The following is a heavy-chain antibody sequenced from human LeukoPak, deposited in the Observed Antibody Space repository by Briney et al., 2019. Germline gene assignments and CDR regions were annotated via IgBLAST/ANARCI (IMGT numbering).Heavy chain of an antibody. CDR1: GYTFTGYY. CDR2: INPNSGGT. J-gene: IGHJ4*02. D-gene: IGHD6-13*01. V-gene: IGHV1-2*02. Sequence: GASVKVSCKASGYTFTGYYLHWVRQAPGQGLEGMGWINPNSGGTTYAQKFQGRVTMTRDTPISTAYMELSRLRSDDTAVYYCARDPNSSSWYEGDYWGQGTLVTVSS. CDR3: ARDPNSSSWYEGDY.